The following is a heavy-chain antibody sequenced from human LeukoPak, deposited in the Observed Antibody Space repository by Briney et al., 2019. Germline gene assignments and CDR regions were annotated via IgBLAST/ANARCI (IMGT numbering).Heavy chain of an antibody. CDR1: GFTFSSYS. D-gene: IGHD3-22*01. V-gene: IGHV3-21*01. CDR3: ARSEYYYDSSGKSSYFDY. Sequence: GGSLRLSCAASGFTFSSYSMNWVRQAPGKGLEWVSSISSSSSYIYYADSVKGRFTISRDNAKNSLYLQMNSLRAEDTAVYYCARSEYYYDSSGKSSYFDYWGQGTLVTVSP. J-gene: IGHJ4*02. CDR2: ISSSSSYI.